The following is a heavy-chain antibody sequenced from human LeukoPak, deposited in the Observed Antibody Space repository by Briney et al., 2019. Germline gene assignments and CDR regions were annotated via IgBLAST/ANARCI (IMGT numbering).Heavy chain of an antibody. Sequence: NPGGSLRLSCAASGFTFSSYSMNWARQAPGKGLEWVSSISSSSSYIHYADSVKGRFTISRDNAENSLYMQMNSLRAEDTALYYCVKDIGAVAAGSPYFDYWGQGTLVTVSS. D-gene: IGHD6-19*01. CDR1: GFTFSSYS. CDR2: ISSSSSYI. CDR3: VKDIGAVAAGSPYFDY. V-gene: IGHV3-21*04. J-gene: IGHJ4*02.